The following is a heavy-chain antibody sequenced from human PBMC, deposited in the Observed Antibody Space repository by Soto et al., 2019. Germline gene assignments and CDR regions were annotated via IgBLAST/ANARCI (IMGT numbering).Heavy chain of an antibody. Sequence: EVQLVESGGGLVQPGGPWSLSGAPPGFTFIGSDMPWVGQVKGKGLEWVSAIGAGGDTYYPDSVQGRFTISRENAKNSLYLQMNSLRDEDTAVYFCAREGRSSTWYDWYFDLWGRGTLVTVSS. CDR3: AREGRSSTWYDWYFDL. V-gene: IGHV3-13*01. CDR1: GFTFIGSD. CDR2: IGAGGDT. J-gene: IGHJ2*01. D-gene: IGHD6-13*01.